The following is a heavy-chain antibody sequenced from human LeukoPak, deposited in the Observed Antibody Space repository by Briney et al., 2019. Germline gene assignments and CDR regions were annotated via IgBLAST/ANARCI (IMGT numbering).Heavy chain of an antibody. CDR1: GGSISSYY. V-gene: IGHV4-59*01. D-gene: IGHD3-22*01. CDR2: IYNSVTT. J-gene: IGHJ4*02. Sequence: SETLSLTCTVSGGSISSYYCNWFRQPPGKGLEWIGYIYNSVTTNYNPSLKSRVTISVDMSKNQFSLRLSSVTATDTAVYYCVTGRGWLPDYWGQGTLVTVSS. CDR3: VTGRGWLPDY.